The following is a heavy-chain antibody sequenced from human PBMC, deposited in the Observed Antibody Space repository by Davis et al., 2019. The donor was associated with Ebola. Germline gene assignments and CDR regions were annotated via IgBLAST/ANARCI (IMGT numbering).Heavy chain of an antibody. D-gene: IGHD5-12*01. CDR2: TRNKASSYST. CDR3: ARDSTTYEIDY. J-gene: IGHJ4*02. Sequence: PGGSLRLSCAASGFTFSNYAMSWVRQAPGKGLEWVARTRNKASSYSTEYAASVKGRFTISRDDSKNSLSLQMNSLKTEDTAVYYCARDSTTYEIDYWGQGTLVTVSS. CDR1: GFTFSNYA. V-gene: IGHV3-72*01.